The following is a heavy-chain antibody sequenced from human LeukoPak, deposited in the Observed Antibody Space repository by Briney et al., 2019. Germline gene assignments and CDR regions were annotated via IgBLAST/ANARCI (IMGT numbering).Heavy chain of an antibody. CDR2: INSGSTTI. V-gene: IGHV3-11*01. CDR3: ARPDSKYFYGMDV. CDR1: GFTFSDYY. Sequence: KPGGSLRLSCAASGFTFSDYYMNWIRQAPGKGLEWVSYINSGSTTIYYADSVKGRFTISRDNVKNSLYLQMNSLRAEDTAVYYCARPDSKYFYGMDVWGQGTTVTVSS. D-gene: IGHD2/OR15-2a*01. J-gene: IGHJ6*02.